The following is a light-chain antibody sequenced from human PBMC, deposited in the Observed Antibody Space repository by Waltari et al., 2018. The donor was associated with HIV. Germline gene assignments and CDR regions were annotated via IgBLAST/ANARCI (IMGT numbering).Light chain of an antibody. CDR1: QGIGNS. Sequence: DIQMTQSPSSLSASVGDRVTITFRASQGIGNSLAWYQQKPGKVPTLLIYAASTLQSGVPSRFSGSGSGTDFTLTISSLQPEDFATYYCQKYNSAPLTFGPGTKVDVK. V-gene: IGKV1-27*01. J-gene: IGKJ3*01. CDR3: QKYNSAPLT. CDR2: AAS.